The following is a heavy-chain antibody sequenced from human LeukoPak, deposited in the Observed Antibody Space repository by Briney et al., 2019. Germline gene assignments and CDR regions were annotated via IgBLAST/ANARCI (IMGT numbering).Heavy chain of an antibody. D-gene: IGHD2-2*02. CDR3: ARDVRYCSSTSCYNPGPIDAFDI. CDR1: GGSISSYC. Sequence: SETLSLTCTVSGGSISSYCWSWIRQPPGNGLEWIGYIYYSGSTSYNPSLKSRVTISVDTFKIQFSLKLSSVTAADTAVYYCARDVRYCSSTSCYNPGPIDAFDIWGQGTMVTVSS. V-gene: IGHV4-59*01. CDR2: IYYSGST. J-gene: IGHJ3*02.